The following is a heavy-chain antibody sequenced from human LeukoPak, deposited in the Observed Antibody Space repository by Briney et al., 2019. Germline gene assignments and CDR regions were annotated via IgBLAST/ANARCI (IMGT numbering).Heavy chain of an antibody. D-gene: IGHD3-3*01. CDR1: GDSVSSNSAA. Sequence: SQTLSLTCAISGDSVSSNSAAWNWIRQSPSRGIEWLGRTYYRSKWYNDYAVSVKSRITINPDTSKNQFSLQLNSVTPEDTAVYYCARNSITIFGVVNNWFDPWGQGTLVTVSS. CDR3: ARNSITIFGVVNNWFDP. CDR2: TYYRSKWYN. V-gene: IGHV6-1*01. J-gene: IGHJ5*02.